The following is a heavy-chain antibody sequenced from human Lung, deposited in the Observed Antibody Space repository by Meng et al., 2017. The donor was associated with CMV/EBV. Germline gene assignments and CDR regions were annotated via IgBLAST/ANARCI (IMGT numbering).Heavy chain of an antibody. J-gene: IGHJ5*02. V-gene: IGHV3-11*01. CDR2: ISSSGSTI. Sequence: GESLKISCAASGFTFSDYYMSWIRQAPGKGLEWVSYISSSGSTIYYADSVKGRFTISRDNAKNSLYLQMNSLRAEDTAVYYCASHRYSGSYYPPAWFDPWGQGTXVTVSS. CDR3: ASHRYSGSYYPPAWFDP. D-gene: IGHD1-26*01. CDR1: GFTFSDYY.